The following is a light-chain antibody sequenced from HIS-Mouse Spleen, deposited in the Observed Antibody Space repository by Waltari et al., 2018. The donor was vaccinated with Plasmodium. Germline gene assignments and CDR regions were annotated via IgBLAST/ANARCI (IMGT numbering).Light chain of an antibody. CDR2: EDS. V-gene: IGLV3-10*01. CDR1: ALPQKY. Sequence: SYELTQPPPVSVSPAQTARITCSGDALPQKYASWYQQKSDQAPVLVIYEDSKRPSGIPERFSGSSSGTMATLTISGAQVEDEADYYCYSTDSSGNHRVFGGGTKLTVL. CDR3: YSTDSSGNHRV. J-gene: IGLJ3*02.